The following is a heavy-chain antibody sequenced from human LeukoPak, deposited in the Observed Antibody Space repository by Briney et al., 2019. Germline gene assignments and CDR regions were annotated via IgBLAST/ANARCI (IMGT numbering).Heavy chain of an antibody. J-gene: IGHJ4*02. CDR3: ASRHDY. V-gene: IGHV3-48*03. CDR2: ISSSGTTI. Sequence: EGSLRLSCAASGFPFSSYEMNWVRQAPGKGLEWVSHISSSGTTIYYADSVKGRFTISRDNAKNSLYLQMNSLRAEDTAVYYCASRHDYWGQGTLVTVSS. CDR1: GFPFSSYE.